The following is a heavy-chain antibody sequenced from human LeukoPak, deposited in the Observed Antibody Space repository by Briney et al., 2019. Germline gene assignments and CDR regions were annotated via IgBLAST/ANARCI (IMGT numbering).Heavy chain of an antibody. Sequence: ASVKVSCKASGYSFTNYDFNWVRQAPGQGLEWMGVISPSGDFTSYAQKFQGRATITRDTSTSTVYMELSSLRSEDTAVYYCARELSTTAYLDYWGQGALVTVSS. CDR1: GYSFTNYD. J-gene: IGHJ4*02. V-gene: IGHV1-46*01. D-gene: IGHD5/OR15-5a*01. CDR3: ARELSTTAYLDY. CDR2: ISPSGDFT.